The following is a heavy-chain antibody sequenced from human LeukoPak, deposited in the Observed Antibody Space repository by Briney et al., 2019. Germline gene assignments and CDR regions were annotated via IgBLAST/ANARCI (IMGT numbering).Heavy chain of an antibody. Sequence: GGSLRLSCAASGFTFSSYAMSWVRQAPGKGLEWVSGISGSGISTYYADSVKGRFTISRDNAKNSLYLQMNSLRAEDTAVYYCARGAYYYEDWGQGTLVTVSS. CDR3: ARGAYYYED. CDR2: ISGSGIST. J-gene: IGHJ4*02. D-gene: IGHD3-22*01. V-gene: IGHV3-23*01. CDR1: GFTFSSYA.